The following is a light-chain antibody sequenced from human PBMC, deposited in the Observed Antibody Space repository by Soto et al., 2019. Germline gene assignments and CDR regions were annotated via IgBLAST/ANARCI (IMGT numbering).Light chain of an antibody. V-gene: IGKV3-15*01. CDR2: GAS. CDR1: QSVSSN. J-gene: IGKJ4*01. CDR3: QQYNIWPLN. Sequence: EIVMTQSPATLSVSPGERATLSCRASQSVSSNLAWYQQKPGQAPRLLIYGASTRATGIPARFSGSGSGTEFTLTISSLQSEDFAIYYCQQYNIWPLNFGGGTKVDIK.